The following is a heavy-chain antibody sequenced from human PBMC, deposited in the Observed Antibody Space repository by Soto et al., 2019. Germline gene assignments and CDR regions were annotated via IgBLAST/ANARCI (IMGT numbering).Heavy chain of an antibody. CDR2: IIPIFGTA. Sequence: QVQLVQSGAAVKKPGSSVKVSCKASGGTFSSYAISWVRQAPGQGLEWMGGIIPIFGTANYAQKFQGRVTITPDESTSTAYMELSSLRSEDTAVYYCASNGQDLYYYYGMDVWGQGTTVTDSS. D-gene: IGHD2-8*01. V-gene: IGHV1-69*01. CDR1: GGTFSSYA. J-gene: IGHJ6*02. CDR3: ASNGQDLYYYYGMDV.